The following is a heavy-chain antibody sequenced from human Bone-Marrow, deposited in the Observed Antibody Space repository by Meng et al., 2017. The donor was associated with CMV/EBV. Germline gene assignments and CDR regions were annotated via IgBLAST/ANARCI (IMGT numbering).Heavy chain of an antibody. V-gene: IGHV4-31*03. CDR2: IYYSGST. Sequence: QVQLQESGPGLVKPSQTLSLTCTVSGGSISSGGYYWSWIRQHPGKGLEWIGYIYYSGSTHYNPSLQSRFTISIDTSKTRFSLKLTSVTAADTAVYYCATRRGNGYYVYWGQGTLVTVSS. D-gene: IGHD3-22*01. J-gene: IGHJ4*02. CDR3: ATRRGNGYYVY. CDR1: GGSISSGGYY.